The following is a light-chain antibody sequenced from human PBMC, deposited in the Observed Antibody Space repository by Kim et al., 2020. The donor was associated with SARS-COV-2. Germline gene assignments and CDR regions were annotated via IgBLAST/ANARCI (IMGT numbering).Light chain of an antibody. J-gene: IGLJ2*01. Sequence: VSPGQTASITCSGDKLGDKYACWYQQKPGQSPVLVIYQDSKRPSGIPERFSGSNSGNTATLTISGTQAMDEADYYCQACDSSTVVFGGGTQLTVL. CDR1: KLGDKY. CDR3: QACDSSTVV. V-gene: IGLV3-1*01. CDR2: QDS.